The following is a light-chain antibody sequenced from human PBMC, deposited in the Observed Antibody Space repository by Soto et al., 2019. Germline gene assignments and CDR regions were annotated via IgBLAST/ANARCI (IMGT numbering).Light chain of an antibody. V-gene: IGLV1-40*01. J-gene: IGLJ2*01. CDR3: QSYDSTLSGVL. Sequence: QPVLTQPPSVSGAPGQRVTISCSGSTSNIGAGYDVHWYQQLPGTAPKLLIYGNINRPSGVPDRFSGSNSDTSASLAITGLQAEDEADYYCQSYDSTLSGVLFGGGTKLTVL. CDR2: GNI. CDR1: TSNIGAGYD.